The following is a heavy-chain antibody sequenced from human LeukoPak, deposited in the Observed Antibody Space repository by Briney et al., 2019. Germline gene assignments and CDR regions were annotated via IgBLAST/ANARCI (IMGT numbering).Heavy chain of an antibody. D-gene: IGHD4-11*01. CDR2: IYSGGTT. J-gene: IGHJ4*02. V-gene: IGHV3-66*01. CDR1: GFTVSSYY. Sequence: GGSLRLSCAASGFTVSSYYMTWVRQAPGKGLEWVAVIYSGGTTYYADSLKGRFTISRDNSKNTLYLQMNSLRAADTAVYYCASGSYSNYFAYWGQGTLVTVSS. CDR3: ASGSYSNYFAY.